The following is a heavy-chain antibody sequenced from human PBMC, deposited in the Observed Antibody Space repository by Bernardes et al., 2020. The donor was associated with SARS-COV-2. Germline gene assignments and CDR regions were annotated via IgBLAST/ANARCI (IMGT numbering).Heavy chain of an antibody. D-gene: IGHD4-17*01. CDR1: GFTFSSYA. CDR2: ISRSVGTT. J-gene: IGHJ4*02. CDR3: AKFLAGSSPHRTGAVTYFDY. V-gene: IGHV3-23*01. Sequence: GGSLRLSCAASGFTFSSYAITWVRKAPGKGLESVTAISRSVGTTFYADSVQGRFIISRDNSKSTLSLLMSSLRAEDTAVYYCAKFLAGSSPHRTGAVTYFDYWGQGTLVTVSS.